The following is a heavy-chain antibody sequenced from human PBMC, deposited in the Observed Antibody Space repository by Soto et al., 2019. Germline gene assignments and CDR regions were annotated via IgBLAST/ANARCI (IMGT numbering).Heavy chain of an antibody. J-gene: IGHJ4*02. Sequence: EVQLVESGGGLVQPGGSLRLSCAASGFTFSTYSINWVRQAPGKGLDWVSYISSSSGAIYYADYVKGRFTISRDNAKNSVYLQMNSLRVEDTAVYYCARGIHCSGGTCYGMIDFWGQGTLVTVSS. D-gene: IGHD2-15*01. CDR2: ISSSSGAI. CDR1: GFTFSTYS. CDR3: ARGIHCSGGTCYGMIDF. V-gene: IGHV3-48*01.